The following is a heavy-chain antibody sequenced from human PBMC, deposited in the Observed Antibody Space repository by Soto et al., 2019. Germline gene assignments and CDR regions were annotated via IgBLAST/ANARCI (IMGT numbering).Heavy chain of an antibody. V-gene: IGHV3-23*01. CDR1: GFTFSSYA. D-gene: IGHD3-10*01. CDR2: ISGSGGST. J-gene: IGHJ4*02. Sequence: PVGSLRLSCAASGFTFSSYAMSWVRQAPGKGLEWVSAISGSGGSTYYADSVKGRFTISRDNSKNTLYLQMNSLRAEDTAVYYCASFLYYYGSGRPRAFDYWGQGTLVTVSS. CDR3: ASFLYYYGSGRPRAFDY.